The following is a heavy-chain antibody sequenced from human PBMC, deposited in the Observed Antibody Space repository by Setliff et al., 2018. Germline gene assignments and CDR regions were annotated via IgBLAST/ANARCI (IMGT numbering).Heavy chain of an antibody. Sequence: SETLSLTCTVSGGSISSYYWSWIRQPPGKGLEWIGYIYYSGSTNYNPSLKSRVTISVDTSKNQFSLKLSSVTAADTAVYYCAKGGGRYHSDSWGQGILVTVSS. CDR3: AKGGGRYHSDS. J-gene: IGHJ4*02. V-gene: IGHV4-59*12. CDR1: GGSISSYY. CDR2: IYYSGST. D-gene: IGHD1-1*01.